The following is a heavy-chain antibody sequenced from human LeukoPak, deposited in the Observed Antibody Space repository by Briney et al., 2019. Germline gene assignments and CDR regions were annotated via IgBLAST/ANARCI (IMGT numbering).Heavy chain of an antibody. CDR3: ARGLDGPGS. V-gene: IGHV4-34*01. J-gene: IGHJ5*02. CDR2: INHSGST. CDR1: GGSFSGYY. D-gene: IGHD3-3*01. Sequence: PSETLSLTCAVYGGSFSGYYWSWIRQPPGKGLEWIGEINHSGSTNYNPSLKSRVTISVDTSKNQFSLKLSSVTAADTAVYYCARGLDGPGSWGQGTLVTVSS.